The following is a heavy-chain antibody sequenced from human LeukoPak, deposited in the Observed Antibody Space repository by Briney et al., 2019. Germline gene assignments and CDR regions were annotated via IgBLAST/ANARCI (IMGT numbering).Heavy chain of an antibody. Sequence: PGGSLRLSCAASGFNFATHAMTWVRQAPGKGLEWLSAISGNGESKHYAASVKGQFTISRDNYRNMMFLQMNRLRVEDTAIYYCAKDSYVSGRPLHTFDVWGQGTMVAVSS. CDR1: GFNFATHA. J-gene: IGHJ3*01. V-gene: IGHV3-23*01. D-gene: IGHD3-10*01. CDR3: AKDSYVSGRPLHTFDV. CDR2: ISGNGESK.